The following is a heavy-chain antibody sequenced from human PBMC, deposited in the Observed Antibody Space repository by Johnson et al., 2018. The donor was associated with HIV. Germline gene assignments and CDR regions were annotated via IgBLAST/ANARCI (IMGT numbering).Heavy chain of an antibody. D-gene: IGHD2-2*01. V-gene: IGHV3-30*18. CDR3: AKARGGYCSSTSCFAFDI. CDR2: ISYDGSNK. CDR1: GFTFSSYG. Sequence: QVQLVESGGGVVQPGRSLRLSCAASGFTFSSYGMHWVRQAPGKGLEWVAVISYDGSNKYYADSVKGRFTISRDNSKNTLYLQMNSLRAEDTAGYYCAKARGGYCSSTSCFAFDIWGQGTMVTVSS. J-gene: IGHJ3*02.